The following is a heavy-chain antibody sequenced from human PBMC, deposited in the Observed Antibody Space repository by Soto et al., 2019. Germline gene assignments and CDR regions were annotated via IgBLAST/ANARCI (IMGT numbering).Heavy chain of an antibody. CDR2: ISAYNSNT. Sequence: ASVKVSCKASGYTFTSYGISWVRQAPGQGLEWMGWISAYNSNTNYAQKLQGRGTMTTDTSTSTAHMELRSLRSDDTAVYYCARGSFFQSGYDNYYYFYVMDFWGQGTTVTVSS. CDR3: ARGSFFQSGYDNYYYFYVMDF. CDR1: GYTFTSYG. J-gene: IGHJ6*02. V-gene: IGHV1-18*01. D-gene: IGHD5-12*01.